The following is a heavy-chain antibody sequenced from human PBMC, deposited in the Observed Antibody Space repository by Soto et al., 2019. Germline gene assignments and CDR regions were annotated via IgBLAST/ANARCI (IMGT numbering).Heavy chain of an antibody. Sequence: GGSLRLSCAASGFTFSNYAMTWVRQAPGKGLEWVSAISASGYSTYYVDSVKGRFTVSRDNSKNTLFLQMNSLRVGDTAVYYCAKPQVLPTAPQMAHYYNYFGMDVWGQGTTVTVSS. CDR2: ISASGYST. V-gene: IGHV3-23*01. D-gene: IGHD2-2*01. CDR3: AKPQVLPTAPQMAHYYNYFGMDV. CDR1: GFTFSNYA. J-gene: IGHJ6*02.